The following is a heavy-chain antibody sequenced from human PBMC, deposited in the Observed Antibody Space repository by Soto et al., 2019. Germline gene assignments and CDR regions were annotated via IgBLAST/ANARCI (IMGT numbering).Heavy chain of an antibody. Sequence: QVHLQESGPGQVKPSETLSLICTVSGGSVNSDYYYWTWIRQPPGRGLEWIGYIYHTGSTNYNPSLKSRVTRSVDTSRNQFSLKLSSVTAADTAVYYCAREFSNSPEAFDSWGQGSLVTVSS. CDR1: GGSVNSDYYY. CDR2: IYHTGST. CDR3: AREFSNSPEAFDS. D-gene: IGHD6-6*01. J-gene: IGHJ4*02. V-gene: IGHV4-61*01.